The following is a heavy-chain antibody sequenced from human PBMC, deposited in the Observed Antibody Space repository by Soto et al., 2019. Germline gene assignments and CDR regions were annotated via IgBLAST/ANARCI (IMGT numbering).Heavy chain of an antibody. CDR2: ISSSGSTI. CDR3: ASPTTPSLWFGELRFDY. V-gene: IGHV3-11*01. D-gene: IGHD3-10*01. CDR1: GFTFSDYY. J-gene: IGHJ4*02. Sequence: GGSLRLSCAASGFTFSDYYMSWIRQAPGKGLEWVSYISSSGSTIYYADSVKGRFTISRDNAKNSLYLQMNSLRAEDTAVYYCASPTTPSLWFGELRFDYWGQGTLVTVSS.